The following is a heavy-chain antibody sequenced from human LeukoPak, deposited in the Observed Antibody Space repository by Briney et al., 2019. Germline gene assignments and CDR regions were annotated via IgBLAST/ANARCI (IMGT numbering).Heavy chain of an antibody. CDR1: GFTFDDYA. CDR3: AKDRGPFYYCSSTSCSFDY. D-gene: IGHD2-2*01. Sequence: PGGSLRLSCAASGFTFDDYAMHWVRQAPGKGLEWVSGISWNSGSIGYADSVKGRFTISRDNAKNSLYLQMSSLRAEDTALYYCAKDRGPFYYCSSTSCSFDYWGQGTLVTVSS. CDR2: ISWNSGSI. V-gene: IGHV3-9*01. J-gene: IGHJ4*02.